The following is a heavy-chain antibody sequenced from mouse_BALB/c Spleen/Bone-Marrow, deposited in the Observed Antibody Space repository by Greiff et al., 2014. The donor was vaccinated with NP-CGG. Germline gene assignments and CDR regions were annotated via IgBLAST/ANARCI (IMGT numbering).Heavy chain of an antibody. Sequence: EGQLKESGGGLGKPGGALKISCAASGFTFSEYYIYWFRPTPEKRLGGVATISDGGNYSYYPDSVKGRFTISRDNAKNNLYLQMSSLKSEDTAMYYCARSRMRYGTMDYWGQGTSVTVFS. J-gene: IGHJ4*01. V-gene: IGHV5-4*02. CDR2: ISDGGNYS. CDR3: ARSRMRYGTMDY. CDR1: GFTFSEYY. D-gene: IGHD2-10*02.